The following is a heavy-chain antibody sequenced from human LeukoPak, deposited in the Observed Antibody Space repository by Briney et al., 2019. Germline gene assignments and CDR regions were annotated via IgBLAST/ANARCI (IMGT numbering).Heavy chain of an antibody. Sequence: SETLSLTCTVSGGSISSGGYYWSWIRQHPGKGLEWIGYIYYSGSTYYNPSLKSRVTISVDTSKNQFSLKLSSVTAADTAVYYCATYDSSGYYSLREFDYWGQGTLVTVSS. D-gene: IGHD3-22*01. CDR3: ATYDSSGYYSLREFDY. CDR1: GGSISSGGYY. V-gene: IGHV4-31*03. CDR2: IYYSGST. J-gene: IGHJ4*02.